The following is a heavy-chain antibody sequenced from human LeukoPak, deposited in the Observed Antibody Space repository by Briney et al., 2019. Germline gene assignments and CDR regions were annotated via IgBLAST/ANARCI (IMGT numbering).Heavy chain of an antibody. CDR3: VRDRGTYRPIDY. CDR2: ISTSGNTI. J-gene: IGHJ4*02. V-gene: IGHV3-48*03. CDR1: GFRLSNYN. D-gene: IGHD1-26*01. Sequence: PGGSRRLSCAASGFRLSNYNMNWVRQTPGKGLEWISYISTSGNTIYYTDSVKGRFTISRDNAQNSLYLQMNSLRAEDTAIYYCVRDRGTYRPIDYWGQGTLVTVSS.